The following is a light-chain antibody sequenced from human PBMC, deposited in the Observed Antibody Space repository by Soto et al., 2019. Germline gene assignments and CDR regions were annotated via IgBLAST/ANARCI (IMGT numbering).Light chain of an antibody. V-gene: IGKV3-20*01. CDR1: QSVSSSY. J-gene: IGKJ2*01. Sequence: EIVLTQSPGTLSLSPGERATLSCRASQSVSSSYLAWYQVKPGQAPRLLFYGASSRATGIPDRFIGSGSGTEFTLTISSLQSEDFAVYYCQQYNNWPPYTFGQGTKVDIK. CDR2: GAS. CDR3: QQYNNWPPYT.